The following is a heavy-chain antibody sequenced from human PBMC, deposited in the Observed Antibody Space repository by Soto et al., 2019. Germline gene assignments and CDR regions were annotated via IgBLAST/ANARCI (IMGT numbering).Heavy chain of an antibody. J-gene: IGHJ6*02. D-gene: IGHD3-10*01. Sequence: GGSLRLSCAASGFTFSSYGMHWVRQAPGKGLEWVAVISYDGSNKYYADSVKGRFTISRDNSKNTLYLQMNSLRAEDTAVYYCAKDLWSHYYYYYGMDVWGQGTTVTVSS. CDR2: ISYDGSNK. CDR3: AKDLWSHYYYYYGMDV. CDR1: GFTFSSYG. V-gene: IGHV3-30*18.